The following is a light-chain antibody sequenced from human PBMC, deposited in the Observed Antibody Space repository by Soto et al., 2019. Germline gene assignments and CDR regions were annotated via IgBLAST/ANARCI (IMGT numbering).Light chain of an antibody. CDR2: DND. CDR1: SSNIGRNY. Sequence: QSVLTQSPSVSAAPGQKVTISCSGTSSNIGRNYVAWYQQLPGTAPKLLIYDNDKRPSGIPDRFSGSKSGTSATLGITGLQTGDEADYYCGTWDSSLSDAVVFGEGTKVTVL. V-gene: IGLV1-51*01. J-gene: IGLJ2*01. CDR3: GTWDSSLSDAVV.